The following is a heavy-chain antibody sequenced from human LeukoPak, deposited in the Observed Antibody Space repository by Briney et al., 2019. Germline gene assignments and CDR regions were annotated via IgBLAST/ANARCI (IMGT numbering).Heavy chain of an antibody. CDR2: IYYSGST. CDR3: ARWGMTTPYYYYMDV. J-gene: IGHJ6*03. Sequence: SETLSLTCTVSGGSISSGSYYWSWIRQPAGKGLEWIGYIYYSGSTNYNPSLKSRVTISVDTSKNQFSLKLSSVTAADTAVYYCARWGMTTPYYYYMDVWGKETTVTVSS. CDR1: GGSISSGSYY. D-gene: IGHD3-16*01. V-gene: IGHV4-61*10.